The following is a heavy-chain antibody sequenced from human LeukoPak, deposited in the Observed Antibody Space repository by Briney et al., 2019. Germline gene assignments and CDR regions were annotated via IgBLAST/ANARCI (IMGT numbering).Heavy chain of an antibody. Sequence: GGSLRLSCAASGFTFSSYAMHWVRQAPGKGLEWVAVISYDGSNKYYADSVKGRFTISRDNSKNTLYLQMNSLRAEDTAVYYCARDGSSWSRWGYFDYWSQGTLVTVSS. J-gene: IGHJ4*02. D-gene: IGHD6-13*01. CDR3: ARDGSSWSRWGYFDY. CDR2: ISYDGSNK. V-gene: IGHV3-30-3*01. CDR1: GFTFSSYA.